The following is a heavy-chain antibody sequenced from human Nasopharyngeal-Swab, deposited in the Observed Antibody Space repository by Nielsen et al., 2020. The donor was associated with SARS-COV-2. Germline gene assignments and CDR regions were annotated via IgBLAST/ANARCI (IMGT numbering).Heavy chain of an antibody. D-gene: IGHD6-19*01. CDR3: ARDYKQWLVFDY. Sequence: SETLSLTCTVSSGSISSSSYYWGWIRQPPGKGLEWIGSIYYSGSTYYNPSLKSRVTISVDTSKNQFSLKLSSVTAADTAVYYCARDYKQWLVFDYWGQGTLVTVSS. CDR2: IYYSGST. V-gene: IGHV4-39*07. CDR1: SGSISSSSYY. J-gene: IGHJ4*02.